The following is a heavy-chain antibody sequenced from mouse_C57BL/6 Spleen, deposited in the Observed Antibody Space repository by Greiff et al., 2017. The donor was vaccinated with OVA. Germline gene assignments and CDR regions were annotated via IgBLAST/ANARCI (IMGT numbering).Heavy chain of an antibody. CDR3: ARSYYSNGYFDY. CDR1: GYTFTDYY. V-gene: IGHV1-26*01. Sequence: EVQLQQSGPELVKPGASVKISCKASGYTFTDYYMNWVKQSHGKSLEWIGDINPNNGGTSYNQKFKGKATLTVDKSSSTAYMELRSLTSEDSAVYYCARSYYSNGYFDYWGQGTTLTVSS. D-gene: IGHD2-5*01. CDR2: INPNNGGT. J-gene: IGHJ2*01.